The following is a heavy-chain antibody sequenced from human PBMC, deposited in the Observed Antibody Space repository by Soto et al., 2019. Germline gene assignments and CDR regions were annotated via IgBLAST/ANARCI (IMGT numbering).Heavy chain of an antibody. J-gene: IGHJ6*02. Sequence: KASETLSLTCAVYGGSFSGYYWSWIRQPPGKGLEWIGEINHSGSTNYNPSLKSRVTISVDTSKNQFSLKLSSVTAADTAVYYCARAALGYCSSTSCYRGVYYYYYGMDVWGQGTTVTVSS. CDR2: INHSGST. CDR1: GGSFSGYY. D-gene: IGHD2-2*02. V-gene: IGHV4-34*01. CDR3: ARAALGYCSSTSCYRGVYYYYYGMDV.